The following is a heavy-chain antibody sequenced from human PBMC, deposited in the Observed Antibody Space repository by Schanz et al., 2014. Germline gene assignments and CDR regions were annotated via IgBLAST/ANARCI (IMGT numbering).Heavy chain of an antibody. CDR1: GFAFSSFA. Sequence: EVQLMESGGGLVKPGGSLRLSCVASGFAFSSFAMTWVRQAPGRGLEWVSAISGSGGSTYYADSVKGRFTISRDNSKNTLYLQMNSLRAEDTAVYYCTADLWFGAVWGVWWGQGTLVTVSS. CDR3: TADLWFGAVWGVW. V-gene: IGHV3-23*01. J-gene: IGHJ4*02. CDR2: ISGSGGST. D-gene: IGHD3-10*01.